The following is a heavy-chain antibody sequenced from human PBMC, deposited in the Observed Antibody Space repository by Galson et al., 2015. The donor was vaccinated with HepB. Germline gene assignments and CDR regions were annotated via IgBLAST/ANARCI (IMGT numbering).Heavy chain of an antibody. CDR1: GFAFNSYA. CDR2: ISGSGGST. Sequence: SLRHPCPASGFAFNSYAMGWVRQAPGKGLEWVSAISGSGGSTYYADSVKGRFTISRDNSKNTLYLQMNSLRAEDTAVYYCAGAFDIWGQGTMVTVSS. V-gene: IGHV3-23*01. J-gene: IGHJ3*02. CDR3: AGAFDI.